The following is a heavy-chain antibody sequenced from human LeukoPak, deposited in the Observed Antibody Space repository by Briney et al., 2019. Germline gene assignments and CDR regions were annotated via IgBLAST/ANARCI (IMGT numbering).Heavy chain of an antibody. D-gene: IGHD2-21*02. CDR3: ARAIPFRYLLGGDYYERSSHGFDI. CDR2: INPNSKNT. CDR1: GYTFTRHD. V-gene: IGHV1-8*01. Sequence: GASVKVSCKASGYTFTRHDVNWVRQATGQGLEWMGWINPNSKNTGHAQKFQGRVTLTTDTSTSTAYMELSSLDSEDTAVYYCARAIPFRYLLGGDYYERSSHGFDIWGQGTMITVSS. J-gene: IGHJ3*02.